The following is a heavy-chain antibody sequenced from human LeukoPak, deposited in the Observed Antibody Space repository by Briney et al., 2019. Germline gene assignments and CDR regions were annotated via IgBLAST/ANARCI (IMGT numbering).Heavy chain of an antibody. V-gene: IGHV4-59*01. CDR2: IYYSRST. J-gene: IGHJ3*02. D-gene: IGHD6-13*01. CDR1: GGSISSYY. Sequence: SETLSLTCTVSGGSISSYYWSWIRQPPGKGLEWIGYIYYSRSTNYNPSLKSRVTISVDTSKNQFSLKLSSVTAADTAVYYCASDYWGSSWYGGAFDIWGQGTMVTVSS. CDR3: ASDYWGSSWYGGAFDI.